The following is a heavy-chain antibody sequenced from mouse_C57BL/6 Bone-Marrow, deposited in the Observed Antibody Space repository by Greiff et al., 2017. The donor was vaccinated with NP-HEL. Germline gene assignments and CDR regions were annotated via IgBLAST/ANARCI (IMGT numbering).Heavy chain of an antibody. CDR3: ARPSLPGIYAMDY. Sequence: QVQLQQSGPELVKPGASVKISCKASGYAFSSSWMNWVKQRPGKGLEWIGRIYPGDGDTNYNGKFKGKATLTADKSSSTAYMQRSSLTSEDSAVYFCARPSLPGIYAMDYWGQGTSVTVSS. D-gene: IGHD1-1*01. CDR1: GYAFSSSW. J-gene: IGHJ4*01. CDR2: IYPGDGDT. V-gene: IGHV1-82*01.